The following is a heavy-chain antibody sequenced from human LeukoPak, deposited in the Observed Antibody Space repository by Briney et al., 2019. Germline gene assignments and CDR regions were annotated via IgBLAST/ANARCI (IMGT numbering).Heavy chain of an antibody. V-gene: IGHV1-18*01. Sequence: ASVKVSCKASGYTFTNFGISWVRQAPGQGLEWMGWISAYNGNTKYAQKLQGRVTMTTDTSTSTAYMELRSLRSDDTAVYYCARSRGYSYGTPDFDYWGQGTLVTVSS. CDR1: GYTFTNFG. CDR3: ARSRGYSYGTPDFDY. J-gene: IGHJ4*02. CDR2: ISAYNGNT. D-gene: IGHD5-18*01.